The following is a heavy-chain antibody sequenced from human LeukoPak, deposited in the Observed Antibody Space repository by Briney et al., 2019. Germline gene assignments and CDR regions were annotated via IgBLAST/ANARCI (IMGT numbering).Heavy chain of an antibody. V-gene: IGHV3-9*01. J-gene: IGHJ4*02. CDR1: GFTFRDYA. CDR2: ISWDSSSV. CDR3: ASGNYFDY. Sequence: GGSLRLSCAASGFTFRDYAMSWVRQAPGKGLEWVSGISWDSSSVAYADSVKGRFTISRDNAKNSLFLQLNSLRAEDTAVYYCASGNYFDYWGQGTLVTVSS. D-gene: IGHD6-25*01.